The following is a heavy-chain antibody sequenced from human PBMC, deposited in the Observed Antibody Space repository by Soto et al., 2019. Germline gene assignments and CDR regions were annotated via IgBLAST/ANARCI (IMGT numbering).Heavy chain of an antibody. CDR2: IYYSGST. D-gene: IGHD4-4*01. CDR1: GGSISSGGYY. V-gene: IGHV4-31*03. J-gene: IGHJ5*02. Sequence: SETLSLTCTVSGGSISSGGYYWSWIRQHLGKGLEWIGYIYYSGSTYYNRLLKSRVTISVDTSKNQFSLKLSSVTAADTAVYYCARGETTVTTNWFDPWGQGTLVTVSS. CDR3: ARGETTVTTNWFDP.